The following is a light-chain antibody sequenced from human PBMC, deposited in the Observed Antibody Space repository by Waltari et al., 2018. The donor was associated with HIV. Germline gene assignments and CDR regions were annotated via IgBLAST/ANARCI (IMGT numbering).Light chain of an antibody. CDR1: AIINTY. Sequence: DIQMTQSPSSLSASVGATVTLTCRATAIINTYVTWYQQKSGKAPKLLIYDASTLETGVPSRFTGGGSATFFTLTISNLQSEDFATYYCQQSYSAPLTYGGGTTLEIK. V-gene: IGKV1-39*01. CDR2: DAS. J-gene: IGKJ4*01. CDR3: QQSYSAPLT.